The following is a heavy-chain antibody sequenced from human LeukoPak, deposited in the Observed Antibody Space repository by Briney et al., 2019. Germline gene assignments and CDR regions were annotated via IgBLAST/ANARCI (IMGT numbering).Heavy chain of an antibody. J-gene: IGHJ4*02. V-gene: IGHV1-2*02. CDR2: INPNSGGT. CDR3: ARGGGRNTAMVWALDY. Sequence: ASVKVSCKASGYTFTGYYMHWVRQAPGQGLEWMGWINPNSGGTNYAQKFQGRVTMTRDTSISTAYMELSRLRSDDTAVYYCARGGGRNTAMVWALDYWGQGTLVTVSS. D-gene: IGHD5-18*01. CDR1: GYTFTGYY.